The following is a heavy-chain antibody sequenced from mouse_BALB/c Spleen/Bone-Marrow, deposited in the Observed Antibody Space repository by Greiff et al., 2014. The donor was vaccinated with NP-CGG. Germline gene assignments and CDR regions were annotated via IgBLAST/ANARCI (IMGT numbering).Heavy chain of an antibody. Sequence: VHLVESGAELVMPGASVKMSCKASGHTLTDHWMHWVKQRPGQGLEWIGAIDISDSYTTYNQKFKGKATLTVDESSSTAYMQLSRLTSEDSAVYYCARGGANVDYWGQGTTLTVSS. J-gene: IGHJ2*01. V-gene: IGHV1-69*01. CDR3: ARGGANVDY. CDR1: GHTLTDHW. CDR2: IDISDSYT.